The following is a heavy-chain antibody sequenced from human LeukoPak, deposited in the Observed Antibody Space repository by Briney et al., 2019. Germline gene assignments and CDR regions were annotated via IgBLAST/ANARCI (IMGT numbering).Heavy chain of an antibody. CDR2: ISSSSSYI. D-gene: IGHD3-10*01. Sequence: GGSLRLSCAASGFTFSSYSMNWVRQAPGKGLEWVSSISSSSSYIYYADSVKGRFTISRDNAKNSLYLQMNSLRAEDTAVYYCARWFRERGFDPWGQGTLVTVSS. CDR1: GFTFSSYS. V-gene: IGHV3-21*01. J-gene: IGHJ5*02. CDR3: ARWFRERGFDP.